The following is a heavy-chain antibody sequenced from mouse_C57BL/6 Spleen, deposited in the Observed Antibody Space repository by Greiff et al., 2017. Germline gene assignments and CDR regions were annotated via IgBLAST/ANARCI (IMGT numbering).Heavy chain of an antibody. Sequence: EVQLQQSGPELVKPGASVKISCKASGYSFTDYNMNWVKQSNGKSLEWIGVINPNYGTTSSNQKFKGKATLTVDQSSSTAYMQLNSLTSEDSAVDYCARPCDYGGGYAMDYWGQGTSVTVSS. D-gene: IGHD2-4*01. CDR1: GYSFTDYN. CDR2: INPNYGTT. CDR3: ARPCDYGGGYAMDY. V-gene: IGHV1-39*01. J-gene: IGHJ4*01.